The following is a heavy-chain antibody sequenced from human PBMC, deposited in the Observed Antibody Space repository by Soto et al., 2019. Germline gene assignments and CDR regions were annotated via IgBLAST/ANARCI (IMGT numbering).Heavy chain of an antibody. V-gene: IGHV4-34*01. D-gene: IGHD3-3*02. CDR1: GGSFSGYY. J-gene: IGHJ6*02. CDR2: INHSGST. CDR3: ARSQPFWSGYYTPDYYYYYGMDV. Sequence: ETLSLTCAVYGGSFSGYYWSWIRQPPGKGLEWIGEINHSGSTNYNPSLKSRVTISVDTSKNQFSLKLSSVTAADTAVYYCARSQPFWSGYYTPDYYYYYGMDVWGQGTTVTVSS.